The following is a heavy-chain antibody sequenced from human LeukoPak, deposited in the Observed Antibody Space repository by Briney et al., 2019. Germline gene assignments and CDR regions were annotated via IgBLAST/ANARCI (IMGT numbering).Heavy chain of an antibody. CDR3: AREVPYYYGSGSYYRKKLYYFDY. CDR2: INPNSGGT. D-gene: IGHD3-10*01. CDR1: GYTFTGYY. Sequence: ASVKVSCKASGYTFTGYYMHWVRQAPGQGLEWMGWINPNSGGTNYAQKFQGRVTMTRDTSISTAYMELSRLRSDDTAVYYCAREVPYYYGSGSYYRKKLYYFDYWGQGTLVTVSS. V-gene: IGHV1-2*02. J-gene: IGHJ4*02.